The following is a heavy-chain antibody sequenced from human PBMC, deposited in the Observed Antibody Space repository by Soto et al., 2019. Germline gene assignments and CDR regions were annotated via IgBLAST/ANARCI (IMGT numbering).Heavy chain of an antibody. D-gene: IGHD2-2*02. CDR2: INHSGST. Sequence: SETLSLTCAVYGGSFSGYYWSWIRQPPGKGLEWIGEINHSGSTNYNPSLKSRVTISVDTSKNQFSLKLGSVTAADTAVYYCARGAPTYTGDYWGQGTLVTVSS. CDR1: GGSFSGYY. V-gene: IGHV4-34*01. J-gene: IGHJ4*02. CDR3: ARGAPTYTGDY.